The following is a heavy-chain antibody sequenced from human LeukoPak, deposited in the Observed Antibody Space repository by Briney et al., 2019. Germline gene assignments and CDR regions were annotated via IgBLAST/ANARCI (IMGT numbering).Heavy chain of an antibody. J-gene: IGHJ4*02. CDR1: GFTFSSYA. D-gene: IGHD6-19*01. CDR2: ISGSGGST. V-gene: IGHV3-23*01. CDR3: AKDLLAGAGTPEAHDY. Sequence: GGSLRLSCAASGFTFSSYAMSWVRQTPGKGLEWVSAISGSGGSTYYADSVKGRFTISRDNSKNTLYLQMDSLRAEDTAVYYCAKDLLAGAGTPEAHDYWGQGTLVTVSS.